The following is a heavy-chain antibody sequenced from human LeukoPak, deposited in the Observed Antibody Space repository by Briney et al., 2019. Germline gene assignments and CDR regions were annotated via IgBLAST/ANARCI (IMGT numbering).Heavy chain of an antibody. CDR3: AKLSGYDLTGFGY. J-gene: IGHJ4*02. Sequence: GGSLRLSCAASGFTFSSYAMSWVRQAPGKGLEWVSSISSSSSYTYYADSVKGRFTISRDNSKNTLYLQMNSLRAEDTAVYYCAKLSGYDLTGFGYWGQGTLVTVSS. CDR2: ISSSSSYT. CDR1: GFTFSSYA. V-gene: IGHV3-23*01. D-gene: IGHD5-12*01.